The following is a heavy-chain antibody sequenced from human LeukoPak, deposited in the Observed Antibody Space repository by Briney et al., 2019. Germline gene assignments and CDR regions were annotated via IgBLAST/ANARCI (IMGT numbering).Heavy chain of an antibody. V-gene: IGHV3-33*03. J-gene: IGHJ4*02. Sequence: GGSLKLSCAASGFTFSNYGMHWARQAPGKGLEWVGVIWYDGSNVKYPDSVKGRFTISRDNSKNMMYLQMNSLRAEDTAVYYCAKDPRPRRQRIAAAGDYYFDYWGQGTLVTVSS. D-gene: IGHD6-13*01. CDR3: AKDPRPRRQRIAAAGDYYFDY. CDR2: IWYDGSNV. CDR1: GFTFSNYG.